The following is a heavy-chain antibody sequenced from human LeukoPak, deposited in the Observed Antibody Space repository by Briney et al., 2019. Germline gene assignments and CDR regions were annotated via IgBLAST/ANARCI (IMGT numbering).Heavy chain of an antibody. CDR3: ARDSGQDASGVY. CDR2: MNPNSGNT. D-gene: IGHD6-19*01. J-gene: IGHJ4*02. Sequence: SVKVSCKASVYTFTSYDINWVRHATGQELQWMGWMNPNSGNTGYAQKFQGRVTMTRNTSISTAYMELGSLRSEDTAIYSCARDSGQDASGVYWGQGTLVTVYS. CDR1: VYTFTSYD. V-gene: IGHV1-8*01.